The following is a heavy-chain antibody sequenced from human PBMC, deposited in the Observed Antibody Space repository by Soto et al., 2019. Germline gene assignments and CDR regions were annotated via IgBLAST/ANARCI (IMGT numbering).Heavy chain of an antibody. J-gene: IGHJ4*02. V-gene: IGHV3-53*01. CDR3: ARVSLTGRDWHC. CDR2: IYTGGGT. CDR1: GFTVSSYY. Sequence: EVQLVESGGGLIQPGGSLRLSCAASGFTVSSYYMSWVRQAPGTGLEWVSVIYTGGGTYYTDSVKGRFTISRDISRNTLNAQLDSLRAECPAVYYCARVSLTGRDWHCWRQGTLVTVSS. D-gene: IGHD1-1*01.